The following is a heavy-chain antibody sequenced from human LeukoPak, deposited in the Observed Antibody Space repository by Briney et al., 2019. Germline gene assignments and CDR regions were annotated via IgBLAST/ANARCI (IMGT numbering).Heavy chain of an antibody. Sequence: ASVKVSCKASGYTFTSYDINWVRQATGQGLEWMGWMNPNSGNTGYAQKFQGRVTITADESTSTAYMELSSLRSEDTAVYYCARDPPSTVTTMDAFDIWGQGTMVTVSS. CDR2: MNPNSGNT. CDR1: GYTFTSYD. V-gene: IGHV1-8*01. J-gene: IGHJ3*02. CDR3: ARDPPSTVTTMDAFDI. D-gene: IGHD4-11*01.